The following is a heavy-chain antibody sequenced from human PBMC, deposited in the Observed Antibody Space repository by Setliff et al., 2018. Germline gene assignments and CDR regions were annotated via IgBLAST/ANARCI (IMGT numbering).Heavy chain of an antibody. CDR2: IHNNGRI. V-gene: IGHV4-61*05. CDR1: GGSINTSPYY. CDR3: ARVLVLGYNWFDP. Sequence: PSETLSLTCTVSGGSINTSPYYWGWIRQAPGKGLEWIAYIHNNGRIKYNPALKSRVTISLDTSKNQFSLKLSSVTAADTAVYYCARVLVLGYNWFDPWGQGTLVTVSS. D-gene: IGHD3-10*01. J-gene: IGHJ5*02.